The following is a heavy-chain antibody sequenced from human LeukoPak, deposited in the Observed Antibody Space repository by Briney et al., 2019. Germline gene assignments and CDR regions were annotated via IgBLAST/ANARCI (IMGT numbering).Heavy chain of an antibody. CDR3: AKDPQLWLTVGAFDI. V-gene: IGHV3-30*18. CDR1: GFTFSSYG. D-gene: IGHD5-18*01. Sequence: PGGSLRLSCAASGFTFSSYGMPWVRQAPGKGLEWVAVISYDGSNKYYADSVKGRFTISRDNSKNTLYLQMNSLRAEDTAVYYCAKDPQLWLTVGAFDIWGQGTMVTVSS. CDR2: ISYDGSNK. J-gene: IGHJ3*02.